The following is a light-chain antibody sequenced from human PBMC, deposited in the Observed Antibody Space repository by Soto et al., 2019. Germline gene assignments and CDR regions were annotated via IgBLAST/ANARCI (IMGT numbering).Light chain of an antibody. CDR2: GNS. CDR1: SSNIGAGYD. V-gene: IGLV1-40*01. J-gene: IGLJ1*01. Sequence: QSVLAQPPSVSGAPGQKVTISCTGSSSNIGAGYDLHWYQQLPGTAPKLLLYGNSNRPSGVPDRFSGSKSGTSASLAITGLQAEDEADYHCQSYDSSLSAYVFGTGTKVHRP. CDR3: QSYDSSLSAYV.